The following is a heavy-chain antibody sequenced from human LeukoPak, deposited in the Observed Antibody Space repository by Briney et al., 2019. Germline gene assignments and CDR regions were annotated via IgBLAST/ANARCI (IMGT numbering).Heavy chain of an antibody. D-gene: IGHD2-2*01. CDR2: INPSGGST. CDR1: GYTFTSYY. V-gene: IGHV1-46*01. J-gene: IGHJ3*02. Sequence: ASVTVSCKASGYTFTSYYMHWVRQAPGQGLAWMGIINPSGGSTSYAQKFQGRVTMTRDTSTSTVYMELSSLRSEDTAVYYCARVSSDCSSTSCYVYDAFDIWGQGTMVTVSS. CDR3: ARVSSDCSSTSCYVYDAFDI.